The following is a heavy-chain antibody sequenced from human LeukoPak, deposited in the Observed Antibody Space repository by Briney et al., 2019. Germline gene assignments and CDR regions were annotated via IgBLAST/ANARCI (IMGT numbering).Heavy chain of an antibody. D-gene: IGHD3-22*01. CDR3: ARARNYYDSSDYYYEGDAFDI. CDR1: GGSISSYH. CDR2: IYYSGST. V-gene: IGHV4-59*01. J-gene: IGHJ3*02. Sequence: SETLSLTCTVSGGSISSYHWSWIRQPPGKGLECIGFIYYSGSTNYNPSLKSRVTISVDTSRNQFSLKLSSVTAADTAVYYCARARNYYDSSDYYYEGDAFDIWGQGTMVTVSS.